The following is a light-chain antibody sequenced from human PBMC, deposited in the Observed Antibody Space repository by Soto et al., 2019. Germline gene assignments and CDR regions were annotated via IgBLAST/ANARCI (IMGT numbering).Light chain of an antibody. CDR3: LLVYSGIVV. J-gene: IGLJ2*01. CDR2: DTT. V-gene: IGLV7-46*01. CDR1: TGAVTSGHY. Sequence: QTVVTQEPSLTVSPGGTVTLTCGSSTGAVTSGHYPYWFQQKPGQAPKTLIYDTTNKHSRSPARFSGSLLGGKAALTLSGAQPEDEADYYCLLVYSGIVVFGGGTKLTVL.